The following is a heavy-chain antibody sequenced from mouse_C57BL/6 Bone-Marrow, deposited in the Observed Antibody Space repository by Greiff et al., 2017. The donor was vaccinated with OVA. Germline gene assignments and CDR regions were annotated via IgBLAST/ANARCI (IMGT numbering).Heavy chain of an antibody. CDR3: ARRGGYDYDSYWYFDV. CDR1: GYTFTDYN. Sequence: EVKLQESGPELVKPGASVKIPCKASGYTFTDYNMDWVKQSHGKSLEWIGDINPNNGGTIYNQKFKGKATLTVDKSSSTAYMELRSLTSEDTAVYYCARRGGYDYDSYWYFDVWGTGTTVTVSS. D-gene: IGHD2-4*01. V-gene: IGHV1-18*01. J-gene: IGHJ1*03. CDR2: INPNNGGT.